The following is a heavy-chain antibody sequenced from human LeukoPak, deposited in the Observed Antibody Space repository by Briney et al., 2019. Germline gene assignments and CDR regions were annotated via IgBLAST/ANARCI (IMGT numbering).Heavy chain of an antibody. Sequence: GGSLRLSCAASGFTFNSYSMNWVRQAPGKGLEWVSVIYSGGSTYYADSVKGRFTISRDNSKNTLYLQMNSLRAEDTAVYYCARYQRWSHYFDYWGQGTLVTVSS. V-gene: IGHV3-53*01. CDR2: IYSGGST. J-gene: IGHJ4*02. CDR1: GFTFNSYS. D-gene: IGHD4-23*01. CDR3: ARYQRWSHYFDY.